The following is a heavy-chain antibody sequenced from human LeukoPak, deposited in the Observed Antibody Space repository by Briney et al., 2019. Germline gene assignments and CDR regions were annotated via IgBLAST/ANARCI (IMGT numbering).Heavy chain of an antibody. CDR2: INPNSGGT. V-gene: IGHV1-2*02. CDR3: AREGGLFSLGMIEATDY. CDR1: GYTFTGHY. Sequence: ASVKVSCKASGYTFTGHYMHWVRQAPGQGLEWMGWINPNSGGTNYAQKFQGRVTMTRDTSISTAYMELSRLRSDDTAVYYCAREGGLFSLGMIEATDYWGQGTLVTVSS. J-gene: IGHJ4*02. D-gene: IGHD3-16*01.